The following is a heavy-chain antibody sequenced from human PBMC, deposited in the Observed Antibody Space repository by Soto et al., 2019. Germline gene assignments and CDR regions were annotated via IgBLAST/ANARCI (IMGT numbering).Heavy chain of an antibody. CDR1: GVTLDGYA. J-gene: IGHJ6*02. V-gene: IGHV3-23*01. D-gene: IGHD1-26*01. CDR3: GKGRSYYYYYGVDV. Sequence: PGGSLRLSCAASGVTLDGYAMHCVRQAPGKGLEWVSAIRGSGGSTYYADSVKGRFTISRDNSKNTLYLQMNSLRAEDTAVYYCGKGRSYYYYYGVDVWGQGTTVTVSS. CDR2: IRGSGGST.